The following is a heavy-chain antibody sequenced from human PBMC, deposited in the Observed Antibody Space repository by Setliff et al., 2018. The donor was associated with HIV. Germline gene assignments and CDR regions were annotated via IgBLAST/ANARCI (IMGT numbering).Heavy chain of an antibody. CDR1: GFNFSTHT. CDR2: ISSSGTYI. V-gene: IGHV3-21*03. Sequence: PGGSLRLSCAASGFNFSTHTMNWIRQAPGKGLEWVASISSSGTYIYYADSMKGRFTISRDNAKNSLYLQMNSLTTDDTAVYYCTTVCRGSCWGQGTQVTVSS. CDR3: TTVCRGSC. D-gene: IGHD2-15*01. J-gene: IGHJ4*02.